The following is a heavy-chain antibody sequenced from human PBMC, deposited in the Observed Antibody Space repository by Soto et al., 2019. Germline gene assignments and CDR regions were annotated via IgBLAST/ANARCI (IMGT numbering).Heavy chain of an antibody. Sequence: SETLSLTCAVFGGYISNSNWWTWVRQHPGKGLDWIGEIFHSGSTNYNASLLGRFTISVDKANNQFSLKLPYVTAADTAVYYCAHRPIVGAAIWGQGTLVTVSS. CDR3: AHRPIVGAAI. V-gene: IGHV4-4*02. J-gene: IGHJ4*02. CDR1: GGYISNSNW. CDR2: IFHSGST. D-gene: IGHD1-26*01.